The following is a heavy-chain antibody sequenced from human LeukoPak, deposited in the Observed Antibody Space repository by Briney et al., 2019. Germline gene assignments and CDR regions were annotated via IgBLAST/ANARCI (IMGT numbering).Heavy chain of an antibody. D-gene: IGHD3-22*01. CDR2: ISAYTGKT. J-gene: IGHJ4*02. CDR3: ARSGVGYFYDNTGYYPLDY. Sequence: ASVKVSCKASGYTFTNYGISWVRQAPGQGLECMGWISAYTGKTNYAQNFQGRVTMTTDTSTSTAFMELRSMSSDDTAMYYCARSGVGYFYDNTGYYPLDYWGQGTLVTVSS. CDR1: GYTFTNYG. V-gene: IGHV1-18*01.